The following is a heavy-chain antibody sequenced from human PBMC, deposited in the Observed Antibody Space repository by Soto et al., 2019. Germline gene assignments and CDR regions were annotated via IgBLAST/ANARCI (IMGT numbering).Heavy chain of an antibody. D-gene: IGHD3-10*01. CDR1: GGSISSYY. V-gene: IGHV4-59*01. J-gene: IGHJ5*02. Sequence: PSETLSLTCTVSGGSISSYYWSWIRQPPGKGLEWIGYIYYSGSTNYNPSLKSRVTISVDTSKNQFSLKLSSVTAADTAVYYCAREAGGSQNGESNWFDPWGQGTLVTVSS. CDR3: AREAGGSQNGESNWFDP. CDR2: IYYSGST.